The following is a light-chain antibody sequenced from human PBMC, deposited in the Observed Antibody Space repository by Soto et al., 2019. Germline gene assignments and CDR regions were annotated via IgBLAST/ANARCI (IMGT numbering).Light chain of an antibody. J-gene: IGKJ2*03. CDR1: QSISNH. CDR3: QQRYITLYS. CDR2: DAS. V-gene: IGKV1-39*01. Sequence: DIQMTQSPSSLSASVGDRVTITCRASQSISNHLNWYQQKPWKAPKLLINDASSLQSGVPSRFSGSGSGTDFTITITSLQPADFATYHCQQRYITLYSFGQGTSLEIK.